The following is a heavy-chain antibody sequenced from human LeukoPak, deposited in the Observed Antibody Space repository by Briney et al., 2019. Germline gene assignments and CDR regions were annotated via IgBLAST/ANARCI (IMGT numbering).Heavy chain of an antibody. Sequence: SVKVSCKASGGTFSSYAISWVRQAPGQGLEWMGGIIPIFGTANYAQKFQGRVTITADESTSTAYMELSSLRSEDTAAYYCATNSEYYYDSSAYFQHWGQGTLVTVSS. CDR1: GGTFSSYA. CDR2: IIPIFGTA. CDR3: ATNSEYYYDSSAYFQH. J-gene: IGHJ1*01. V-gene: IGHV1-69*13. D-gene: IGHD3-22*01.